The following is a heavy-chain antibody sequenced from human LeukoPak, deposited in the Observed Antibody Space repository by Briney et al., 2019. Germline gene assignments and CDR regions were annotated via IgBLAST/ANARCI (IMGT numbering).Heavy chain of an antibody. CDR1: GGSFSGYY. J-gene: IGHJ4*02. V-gene: IGHV4-34*01. D-gene: IGHD2-2*01. CDR3: ARGAPQDIVVVPAAPSFDY. Sequence: SETLSLTYAVYGGSFSGYYWSWIRQPPGKGLEWIGEISHSGSTNYNPSLKSRVTISVDTSKNQFSLKLSSVTAADTAVYYCARGAPQDIVVVPAAPSFDYWGQGTLVTVSS. CDR2: ISHSGST.